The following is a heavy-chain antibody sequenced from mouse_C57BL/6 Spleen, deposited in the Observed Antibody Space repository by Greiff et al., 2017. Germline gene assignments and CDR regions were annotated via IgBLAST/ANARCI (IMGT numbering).Heavy chain of an antibody. CDR3: TTSDYYGSSYGYFDV. CDR2: IDPEDGDT. Sequence: VQLKESGAELVRPGASVKLSCTASGFNIKDYYMHWVKQRPEQGLEWIGRIDPEDGDTEYAPKFQGKATMTADTSSNTAYLQLSSLTYEDTAVYYCTTSDYYGSSYGYFDVWGTGTTVTVSS. V-gene: IGHV14-1*01. D-gene: IGHD1-1*01. J-gene: IGHJ1*03. CDR1: GFNIKDYY.